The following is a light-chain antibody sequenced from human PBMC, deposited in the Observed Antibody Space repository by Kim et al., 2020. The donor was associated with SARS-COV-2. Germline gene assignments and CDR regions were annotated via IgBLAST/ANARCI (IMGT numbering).Light chain of an antibody. V-gene: IGLV4-60*03. CDR2: LEGSGSY. J-gene: IGLJ3*02. CDR1: SGHSTFI. CDR3: ETSDSNTRV. Sequence: PVLTQSSSASASLGSSVKLTCTLSSGHSTFIIAWHQQQPGKAPRYLMTLEGSGSYNKGSGVPDRFSGSSSGADRYLTISNLQSEDEADYYCETSDSNTRVFGGGTQLTVL.